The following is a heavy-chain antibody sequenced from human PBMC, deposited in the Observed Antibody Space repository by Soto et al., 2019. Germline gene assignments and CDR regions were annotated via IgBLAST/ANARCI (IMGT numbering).Heavy chain of an antibody. J-gene: IGHJ5*02. CDR2: ISAYNGNT. Sequence: ASVKVSCKASGYTFTGYGISWVRQAPGQGLEWMGWISAYNGNTNYAQKLQGRVTMTTDTSTSTAYMELRSLRSDDTAVYYCARDNDPQYYYDSSGYTVGWFDPWGQGTLVTVSS. D-gene: IGHD3-22*01. CDR3: ARDNDPQYYYDSSGYTVGWFDP. V-gene: IGHV1-18*01. CDR1: GYTFTGYG.